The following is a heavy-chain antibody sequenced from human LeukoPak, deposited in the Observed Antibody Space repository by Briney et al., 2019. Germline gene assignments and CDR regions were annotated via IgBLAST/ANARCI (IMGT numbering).Heavy chain of an antibody. Sequence: ASETLSLTCAVYGGSFSGYYWSWIRQPPGKGLEWIGEINHSGSTNYNPSLKSRVTISVDTSKNQFSLKLSSVTAADTAVYYCARVLRDGGSSRNYYYYYGMDVWGQGTTVTVSS. D-gene: IGHD3-16*01. CDR2: INHSGST. V-gene: IGHV4-34*01. CDR3: ARVLRDGGSSRNYYYYYGMDV. CDR1: GGSFSGYY. J-gene: IGHJ6*02.